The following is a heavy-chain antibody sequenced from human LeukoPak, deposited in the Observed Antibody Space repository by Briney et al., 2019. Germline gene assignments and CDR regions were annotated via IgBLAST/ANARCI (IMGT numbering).Heavy chain of an antibody. CDR3: AKNAVVVAATYYFDY. Sequence: GGSLRLACAASGFTFSNYAMSWVRQAPGKGLEWVSAISGSGGSTYYADSVKGRFTISRDNSKNTLYLQMNSLRAEDTAIYYCAKNAVVVAATYYFDYWGQGTLVTVSS. CDR1: GFTFSNYA. J-gene: IGHJ4*02. CDR2: ISGSGGST. V-gene: IGHV3-23*01. D-gene: IGHD2-15*01.